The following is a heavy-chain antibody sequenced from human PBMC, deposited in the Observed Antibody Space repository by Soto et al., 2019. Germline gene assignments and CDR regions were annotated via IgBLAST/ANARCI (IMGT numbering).Heavy chain of an antibody. CDR1: GFAFSTCW. CDR3: VRGAKNIYAMDV. D-gene: IGHD2-15*01. V-gene: IGHV3-74*01. Sequence: EVQLVESGGGLVQPGGSLRLSCAASGFAFSTCWMHWVRQAPGKGLLWVSRIKFDGSTTYYADSVKGRFTISRDDAKNTLFLQMNGLRVDDTAVYYCVRGAKNIYAMDVWGQGTTVTVSS. J-gene: IGHJ6*02. CDR2: IKFDGSTT.